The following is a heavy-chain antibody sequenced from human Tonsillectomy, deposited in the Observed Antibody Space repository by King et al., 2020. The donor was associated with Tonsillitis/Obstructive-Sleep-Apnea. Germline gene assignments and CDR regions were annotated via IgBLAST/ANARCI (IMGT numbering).Heavy chain of an antibody. V-gene: IGHV1-18*01. CDR3: ARECEAVDDFCDYGLANDAFDI. CDR1: GYTFTSYH. CDR2: LIAYNGNT. J-gene: IGHJ3*02. D-gene: IGHD4-17*01. Sequence: QLVQSGAEVKKPGASVKVSCKASGYTFTSYHINWVRQAPGQGLEWVGWLIAYNGNTNYAQNLQGRVTMTTDTYTSTAYMELRSMRSDDTAVYYCARECEAVDDFCDYGLANDAFDIWGQGTMVTVSS.